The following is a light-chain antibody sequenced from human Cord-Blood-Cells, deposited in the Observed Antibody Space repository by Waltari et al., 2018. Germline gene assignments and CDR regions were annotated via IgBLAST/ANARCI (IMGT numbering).Light chain of an antibody. CDR3: NSRDSSGNHLV. CDR2: GKN. J-gene: IGLJ3*02. Sequence: SSELTQDPAVSVALGQTVRITCQGDSLRSYYASWYQQKPGQAPVLVIYGKNNRPSGIPDRFSCSISGNTASLTITGAQAEDEADYYCNSRDSSGNHLVFGGGTKLTVL. CDR1: SLRSYY. V-gene: IGLV3-19*01.